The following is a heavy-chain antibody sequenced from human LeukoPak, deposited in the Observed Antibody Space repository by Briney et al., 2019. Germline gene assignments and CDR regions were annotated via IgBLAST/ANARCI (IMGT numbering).Heavy chain of an antibody. Sequence: ASVKVPRKASGYTFTSYAMHWVRQAPGQRLEWMGWINAGNGNTKYSQKLQGRVTITRDTSASTAYMKLSNLKSEDTAVYYCARDLKSRDAHEHYYYYGMDVWGQGTTVTVSS. CDR1: GYTFTSYA. CDR3: ARDLKSRDAHEHYYYYGMDV. D-gene: IGHD5-24*01. CDR2: INAGNGNT. J-gene: IGHJ6*02. V-gene: IGHV1-3*01.